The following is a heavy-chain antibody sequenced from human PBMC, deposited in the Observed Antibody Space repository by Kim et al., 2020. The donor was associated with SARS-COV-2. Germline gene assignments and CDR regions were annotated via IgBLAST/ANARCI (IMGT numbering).Heavy chain of an antibody. J-gene: IGHJ6*02. CDR2: IIPIFGTA. CDR1: GGTFSSYA. D-gene: IGHD6-13*01. CDR3: ARPSLAAADPRNYYYYGMDV. V-gene: IGHV1-69*13. Sequence: SVKVSCKASGGTFSSYAISWVRQAPGQGLEWMGGIIPIFGTANYAQKFQGRVTITADESTSTAYMELSSLRSEDTAVYYCARPSLAAADPRNYYYYGMDVWGQGTTVTVSS.